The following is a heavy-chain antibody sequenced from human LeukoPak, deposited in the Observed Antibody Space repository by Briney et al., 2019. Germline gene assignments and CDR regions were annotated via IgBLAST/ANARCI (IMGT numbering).Heavy chain of an antibody. Sequence: SETLSLTCTVSGGSISSSSYYWGWIRQPPGQGLEWIGSIYYSGSTYYNPSLKSLATISVDTSKNQFSLKLSSVTAADTAVYYCARHLYPHFDYWGQGTLVTVSS. CDR2: IYYSGST. V-gene: IGHV4-39*01. CDR3: ARHLYPHFDY. J-gene: IGHJ4*02. CDR1: GGSISSSSYY.